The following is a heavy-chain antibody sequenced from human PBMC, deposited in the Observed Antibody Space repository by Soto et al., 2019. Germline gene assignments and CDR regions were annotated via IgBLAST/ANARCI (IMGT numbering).Heavy chain of an antibody. J-gene: IGHJ6*02. CDR3: ARDRPDSSGYYSTNYGMDV. D-gene: IGHD3-22*01. Sequence: QVQLVQSGAEVKKPGASVKVSCKASGYTFTSYGISWVRQAPGQGLEWMGWISAYNGNTNYAQKLQDRVTMTTDTSTSTAYMELRSLRSDDTAVYYCARDRPDSSGYYSTNYGMDVWGQGTTVTVSS. CDR1: GYTFTSYG. CDR2: ISAYNGNT. V-gene: IGHV1-18*04.